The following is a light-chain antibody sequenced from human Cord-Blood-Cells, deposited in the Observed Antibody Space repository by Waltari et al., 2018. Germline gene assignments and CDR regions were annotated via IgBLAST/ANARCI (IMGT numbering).Light chain of an antibody. V-gene: IGKV1-39*01. CDR3: QQSYSTLFT. CDR2: AAS. J-gene: IGKJ3*01. CDR1: QSISSY. Sequence: DIQMTQSPSSLSASVGDRVTITCRASQSISSYLNWSQQKPGKAHKLLIYAASSLQSGVPSRFSGSGSGTDFTLTISSLQPEDFATYYCQQSYSTLFTFGPGTKVDIK.